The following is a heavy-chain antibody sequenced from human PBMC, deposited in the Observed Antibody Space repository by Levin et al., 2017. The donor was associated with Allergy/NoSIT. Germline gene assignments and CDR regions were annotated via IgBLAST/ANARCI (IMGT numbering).Heavy chain of an antibody. Sequence: HSQTLSLTCTVSGDSISGYYWSWIRQAPGKGLEWIGHINYSGSTNYNPSFKSRTTLSVDMSRNQFSLKLSSVTAGDTAVYYCARDKIIMLRGDTYYYGMDVWGQGTTVTVSS. J-gene: IGHJ6*02. D-gene: IGHD3-10*01. V-gene: IGHV4-59*01. CDR3: ARDKIIMLRGDTYYYGMDV. CDR2: INYSGST. CDR1: GDSISGYY.